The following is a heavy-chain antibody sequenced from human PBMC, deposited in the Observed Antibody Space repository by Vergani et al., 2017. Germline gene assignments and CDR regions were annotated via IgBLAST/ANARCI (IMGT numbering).Heavy chain of an antibody. V-gene: IGHV5-10-1*03. Sequence: EVQLVQSGAEVKKPGESLRISCKGSGYSFTSYWISWVRQMPGKGLEWMGRIDPSDSYTNYSPSFQGHVTISADKSISTSYLQWSSLKSSDTAMYYCAVRSLYYYDSSGYYPYGMDVWGQGTTVTVSS. CDR3: AVRSLYYYDSSGYYPYGMDV. CDR2: IDPSDSYT. D-gene: IGHD3-22*01. J-gene: IGHJ6*02. CDR1: GYSFTSYW.